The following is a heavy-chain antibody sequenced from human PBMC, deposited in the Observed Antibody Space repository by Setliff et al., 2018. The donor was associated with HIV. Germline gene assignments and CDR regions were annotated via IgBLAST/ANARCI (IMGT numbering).Heavy chain of an antibody. CDR2: INAGNGNR. V-gene: IGHV1-3*01. CDR3: ARVGNNRLQFFDH. CDR1: GYTFKSYD. D-gene: IGHD5-12*01. J-gene: IGHJ4*02. Sequence: ASVKVSCKTSGYTFKSYDINWVRQAPGQRPEWMARINAGNGNREYSPKFQGRVTITADTSASTMYMELSSLRSEGTAVYYCARVGNNRLQFFDHWGQGTLVTVSS.